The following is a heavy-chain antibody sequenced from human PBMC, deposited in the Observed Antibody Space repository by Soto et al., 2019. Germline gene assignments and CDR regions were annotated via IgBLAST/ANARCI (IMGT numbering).Heavy chain of an antibody. CDR2: IYYSGST. D-gene: IGHD6-13*01. J-gene: IGHJ6*02. Sequence: PSETLSLTCTVSGGSISSSSYYWGWIRQPPGKGLEWIGSIYYSGSTYYNPSLKSRVTISVDTSKNQFSLKLSSVTAADTAVYYCARLRAAGTEVRISYYYGMDVWGQGTTVTVSS. V-gene: IGHV4-39*01. CDR3: ARLRAAGTEVRISYYYGMDV. CDR1: GGSISSSSYY.